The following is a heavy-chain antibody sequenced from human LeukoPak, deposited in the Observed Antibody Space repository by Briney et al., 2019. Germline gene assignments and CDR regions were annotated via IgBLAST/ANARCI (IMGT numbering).Heavy chain of an antibody. D-gene: IGHD3-16*01. Sequence: GASVKLSCKASGGTFSSYAISRVRQAPGQGREGMGGIIPIFGTANYAQKFQGRVTITADKSTSKAYMELSSLRSEDTAVYYCARERLGELVDRDYYYYGMDVWGQGTTVTVSS. J-gene: IGHJ6*02. CDR1: GGTFSSYA. CDR3: ARERLGELVDRDYYYYGMDV. CDR2: IIPIFGTA. V-gene: IGHV1-69*06.